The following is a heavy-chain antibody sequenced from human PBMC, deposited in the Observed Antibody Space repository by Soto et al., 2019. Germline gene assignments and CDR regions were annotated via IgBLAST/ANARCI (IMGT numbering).Heavy chain of an antibody. D-gene: IGHD6-13*01. CDR1: GGSISSYY. CDR3: ARVVYSSSSYWWFHP. V-gene: IGHV4-59*01. CDR2: IYYSGST. J-gene: IGHJ5*02. Sequence: SETLSLTCTVSGGSISSYYWSWIRQPPGKGLEWIGYIYYSGSTNYNPSLKSRVTISVDTSKNQFSLKLSSVTAADTAVYYCARVVYSSSSYWWFHPWGQGTMVTV.